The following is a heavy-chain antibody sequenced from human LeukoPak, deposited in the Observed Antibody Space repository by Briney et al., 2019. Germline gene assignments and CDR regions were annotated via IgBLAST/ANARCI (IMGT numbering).Heavy chain of an antibody. J-gene: IGHJ5*02. CDR1: GFTFSSYA. Sequence: GGSLRLSCAASGFTFSSYAMSWVRQAPGKGLEWVSAIGGSGGSTYYADSVKGRFTISRDNSKNTLYLQMNSLRAEDTAVYYCAKDQLRVPAAIRGRYNWFDPWGQGTLVTVSS. D-gene: IGHD2-2*02. V-gene: IGHV3-23*01. CDR3: AKDQLRVPAAIRGRYNWFDP. CDR2: IGGSGGST.